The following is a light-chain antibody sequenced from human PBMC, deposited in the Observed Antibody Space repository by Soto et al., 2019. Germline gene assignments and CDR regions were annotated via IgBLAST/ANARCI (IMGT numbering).Light chain of an antibody. Sequence: QSALTQPASVSGSPGQSITISCTGTSSDVGGYNYVSWYQQHPGKAPKLMIYEVSNRPSGVSNRFSASKSGYTASLTISGLQAEDEADYYCSSYTSSTTQVFGTGTK. CDR2: EVS. V-gene: IGLV2-14*01. CDR1: SSDVGGYNY. CDR3: SSYTSSTTQV. J-gene: IGLJ1*01.